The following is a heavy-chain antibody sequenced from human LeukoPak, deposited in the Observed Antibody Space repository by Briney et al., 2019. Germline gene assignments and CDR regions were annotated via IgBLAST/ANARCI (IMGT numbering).Heavy chain of an antibody. CDR2: ISGSGGST. CDR1: GFTFSSHA. J-gene: IGHJ4*02. Sequence: PGGSLRLSCAASGFTFSSHAMSWVRQAPGKGLEWVSAISGSGGSTYYADSVKGRFTISRDNSKNTLYLQMNSLRAEDTAVYYCAKDPTAMVTAGDYWGQGTLVTVSS. D-gene: IGHD5-18*01. CDR3: AKDPTAMVTAGDY. V-gene: IGHV3-23*01.